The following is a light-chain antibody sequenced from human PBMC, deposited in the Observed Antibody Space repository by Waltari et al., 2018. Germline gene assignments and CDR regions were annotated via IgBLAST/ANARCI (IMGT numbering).Light chain of an antibody. CDR3: AAWDDSLSGLYV. Sequence: QSVLTQPPSASGTPGQRVTISCSGSSSHTEMNSVYWFQRLPGTAPRLLIYRNNQRPSGVPDRFSGSKSGTSASLAISGLRSDDEADYYCAAWDDSLSGLYVFGTGTKVTVL. V-gene: IGLV1-47*01. CDR1: SSHTEMNS. J-gene: IGLJ1*01. CDR2: RNN.